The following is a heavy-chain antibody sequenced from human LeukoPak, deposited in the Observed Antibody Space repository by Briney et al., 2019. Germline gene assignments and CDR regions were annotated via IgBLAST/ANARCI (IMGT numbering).Heavy chain of an antibody. J-gene: IGHJ6*02. Sequence: SETLSLTCAVYDESFSGYYCSWIRQPPRKGLEWIGEIDHSGSTNYNPSLQSRVTISVDTSKNQFSLKLSSVTAADTAVYYCARDRGDGAVDVWGQGTTVTVSS. CDR2: IDHSGST. V-gene: IGHV4-34*01. CDR1: DESFSGYY. CDR3: ARDRGDGAVDV. D-gene: IGHD5-12*01.